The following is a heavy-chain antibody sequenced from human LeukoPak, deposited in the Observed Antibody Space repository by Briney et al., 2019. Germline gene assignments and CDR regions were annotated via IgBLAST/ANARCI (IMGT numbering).Heavy chain of an antibody. CDR1: GFTFSNYG. CDR3: ARSMSAADY. V-gene: IGHV3-33*08. CDR2: IWYDGSNQ. J-gene: IGHJ4*02. Sequence: GRSLRLSCAASGFTFSNYGLHWVRQAPGKGLEWVAVIWYDGSNQYYADSVKGRFTVSRDNSKNTLYLQMNSLRAEDTAVYYCARSMSAADYWGQGTLVTVSS. D-gene: IGHD6-13*01.